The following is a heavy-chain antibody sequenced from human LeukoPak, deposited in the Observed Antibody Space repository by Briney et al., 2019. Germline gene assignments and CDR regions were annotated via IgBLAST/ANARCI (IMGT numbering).Heavy chain of an antibody. V-gene: IGHV1-3*01. CDR3: ARAPYCTNGVCYRTGMDV. CDR1: GYTFTSYY. Sequence: GASVKVSCKASGYTFTSYYMHWVRQAPGQRLEWMGWINAGNGNTKYSQKFQGRVTITRDTSASTAYMELSSLRSEDTAVYYCARAPYCTNGVCYRTGMDVWGQGTTVTVSS. J-gene: IGHJ6*02. CDR2: INAGNGNT. D-gene: IGHD2-8*01.